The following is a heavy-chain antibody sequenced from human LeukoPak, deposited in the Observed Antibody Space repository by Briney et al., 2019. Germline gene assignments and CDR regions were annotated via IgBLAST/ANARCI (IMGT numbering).Heavy chain of an antibody. CDR1: GFTFSSYA. V-gene: IGHV3-30-3*01. D-gene: IGHD1-26*01. Sequence: PGRSLRLSCAASGFTFSSYAMHWVRQAPGKGLEWVAVISYDGSNKYYADSVKGRFTISRDNSKNTLYLQMNSLRAEDTAVYYCARSGGSYVAFDYWGQGTLVTVSS. CDR3: ARSGGSYVAFDY. CDR2: ISYDGSNK. J-gene: IGHJ4*02.